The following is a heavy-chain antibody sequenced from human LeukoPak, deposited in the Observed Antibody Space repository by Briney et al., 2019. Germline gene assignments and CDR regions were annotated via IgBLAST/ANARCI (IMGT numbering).Heavy chain of an antibody. J-gene: IGHJ6*02. Sequence: GSLRLSCAASGFTFSSYGMHWVRQAPGKGLEWVAVIWYDGSNKYYADSVKGRFTISRDSSKNTLYLQMNSLRAEDTAVYYCGGPNPLLERPSAMDVWGQGTTVTVSS. CDR2: IWYDGSNK. CDR1: GFTFSSYG. V-gene: IGHV3-33*01. D-gene: IGHD6-25*01. CDR3: GGPNPLLERPSAMDV.